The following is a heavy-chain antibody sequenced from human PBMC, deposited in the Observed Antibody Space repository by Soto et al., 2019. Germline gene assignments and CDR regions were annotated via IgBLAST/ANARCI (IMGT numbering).Heavy chain of an antibody. CDR1: GYTFTSYG. D-gene: IGHD1-1*01. V-gene: IGHV1-18*01. J-gene: IGHJ4*02. CDR3: ARGRYGDY. Sequence: QVHLVQSGAEVKKPGASVKVSCKASGYTFTSYGITWMRQAPGQGLEWMGWISAHNGNTDYAQKLQGRVIVTRDTPTSTAYMELRSLISDDTAVYYCARGRYGDYWGQGALVTVSS. CDR2: ISAHNGNT.